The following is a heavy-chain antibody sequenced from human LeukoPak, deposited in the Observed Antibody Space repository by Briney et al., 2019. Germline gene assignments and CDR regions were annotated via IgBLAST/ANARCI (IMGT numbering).Heavy chain of an antibody. CDR2: ISGSGAST. CDR3: AKDVGKWESLHFFDY. CDR1: GFTFSTNA. V-gene: IGHV3-23*01. Sequence: GGSLRLSCLTSGFTFSTNAMSWVRQAPGKGLEWFSGISGSGASTYYADSVTGRFTISRDNSRNTLYLQMNSLRGDDTAVYYCAKDVGKWESLHFFDYWGQGTLVTVSS. J-gene: IGHJ4*02. D-gene: IGHD1-26*01.